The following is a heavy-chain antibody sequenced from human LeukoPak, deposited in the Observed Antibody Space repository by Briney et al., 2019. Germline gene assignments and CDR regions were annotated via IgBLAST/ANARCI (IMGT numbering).Heavy chain of an antibody. CDR1: GFTFSSYG. CDR2: IRYDGSNK. D-gene: IGHD2-2*01. Sequence: GGSLRLSCAASGFTFSSYGMHWVRQAPGKGLEWVAFIRYDGSNKYYADSVKGRFTISRDNSKNTLYLQMNSLRAEDTAVYYCANFYCSSTSCYGPRPHWGQGTLVTVSS. V-gene: IGHV3-30*02. CDR3: ANFYCSSTSCYGPRPH. J-gene: IGHJ4*02.